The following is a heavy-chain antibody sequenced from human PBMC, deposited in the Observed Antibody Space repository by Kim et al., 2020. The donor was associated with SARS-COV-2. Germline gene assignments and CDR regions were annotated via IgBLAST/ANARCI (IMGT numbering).Heavy chain of an antibody. V-gene: IGHV3-15*01. CDR2: IKSKSDGGTS. CDR3: TTVSMR. CDR1: GIPFSNAW. Sequence: GGSLRLSCAVSGIPFSNAWFNWVRQSPGKGLEWVGRIKSKSDGGTSDLAAPVKGRFAISRDDSTNTLYLVMNNVKTDDSAVYYCTTVSMRWGQGTLVTVS. J-gene: IGHJ4*02. D-gene: IGHD2-2*01.